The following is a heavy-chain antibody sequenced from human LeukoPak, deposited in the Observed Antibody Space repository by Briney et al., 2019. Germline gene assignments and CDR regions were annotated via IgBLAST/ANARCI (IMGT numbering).Heavy chain of an antibody. J-gene: IGHJ1*01. D-gene: IGHD5-18*01. CDR2: ISGSGGST. CDR3: AKALYGYRTIEYFQH. Sequence: PRGSLRLSCAASGFTFSSYSMNWVRQAPGKGLEWVSAISGSGGSTYYADSVKGRFTISRDNSKNTLYLQMNSLRAEDTAVYYCAKALYGYRTIEYFQHWGQGTLVTVSS. CDR1: GFTFSSYS. V-gene: IGHV3-23*01.